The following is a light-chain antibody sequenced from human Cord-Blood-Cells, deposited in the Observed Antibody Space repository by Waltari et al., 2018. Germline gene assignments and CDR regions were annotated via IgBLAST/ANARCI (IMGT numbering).Light chain of an antibody. CDR1: SSSVGGYNY. V-gene: IGLV2-14*01. Sequence: QSALTQPASVSGSPGQSITISCTGTSSSVGGYNYFSWYQQHPGKAPKLMIYDVSNRPSGVSNRFSGSKSGNTASLTISGLQAEDEADYYCSSYTSSSTLNVFGTGTKVTVL. CDR2: DVS. J-gene: IGLJ1*01. CDR3: SSYTSSSTLNV.